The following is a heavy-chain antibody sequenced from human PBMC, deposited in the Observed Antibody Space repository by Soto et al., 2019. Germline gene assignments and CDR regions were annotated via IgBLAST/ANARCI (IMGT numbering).Heavy chain of an antibody. Sequence: SVKVSCKASGGTFGSYAISWMRQAPGQGLEWMGRIIPILGIANYAQKFQGRVTITADKSTSTAYMELSSLRSEDTAVYYCATSASSSWYYFDYWGQGTLVTVSS. J-gene: IGHJ4*02. CDR3: ATSASSSWYYFDY. CDR2: IIPILGIA. D-gene: IGHD6-13*01. V-gene: IGHV1-69*04. CDR1: GGTFGSYA.